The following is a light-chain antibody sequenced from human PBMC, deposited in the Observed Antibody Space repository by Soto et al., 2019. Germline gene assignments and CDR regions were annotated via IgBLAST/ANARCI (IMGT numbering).Light chain of an antibody. CDR1: SSNIGSDS. V-gene: IGLV1-44*01. J-gene: IGLJ2*01. Sequence: QSVLTQPPSASGTPGQRVTISCSGSSSNIGSDSVNWYQQLPGTAPTLLIYNDNQRPSGVPDRFSGSKSGTSASLAISGLQSEDEADYYCATWVDSLNGPVFGGGTKLTVL. CDR2: NDN. CDR3: ATWVDSLNGPV.